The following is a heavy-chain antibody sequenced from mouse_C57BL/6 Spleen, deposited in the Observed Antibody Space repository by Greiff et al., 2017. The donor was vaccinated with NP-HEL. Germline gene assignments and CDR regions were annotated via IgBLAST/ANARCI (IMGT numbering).Heavy chain of an antibody. CDR3: TRTYYGNYAWFAY. CDR1: GYTFTDYE. Sequence: QVQLQQSGAELVRPGASVTLSCKASGYTFTDYEIHWVKQTPVHGLEWIGAIDPETGGTAYNQKFKGKAILTADKSSSTAYMELRSLTSEDSAVYYCTRTYYGNYAWFAYWGQGTLVTVSA. V-gene: IGHV1-15*01. D-gene: IGHD2-10*01. CDR2: IDPETGGT. J-gene: IGHJ3*01.